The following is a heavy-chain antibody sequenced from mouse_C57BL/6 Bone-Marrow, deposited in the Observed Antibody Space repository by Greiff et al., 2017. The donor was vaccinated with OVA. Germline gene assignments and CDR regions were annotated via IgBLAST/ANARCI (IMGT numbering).Heavy chain of an antibody. CDR2: IYPRDGST. J-gene: IGHJ4*01. CDR1: GYTFTSYD. Sequence: VKLQESGPELVKPGASVKLSCKASGYTFTSYDINWVKQRPGQGLEWIGWIYPRDGSTKYNEKFKGKATLTVDTSSSTAYMELHSLTSEDSAVYFCARRWGRYAMDYWGQGTSVTVSS. CDR3: ARRWGRYAMDY. V-gene: IGHV1-85*01. D-gene: IGHD2-3*01.